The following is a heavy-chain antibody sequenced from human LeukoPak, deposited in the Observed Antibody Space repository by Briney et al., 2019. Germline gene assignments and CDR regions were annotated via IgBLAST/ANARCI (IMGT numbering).Heavy chain of an antibody. CDR1: GFTFSSYA. V-gene: IGHV3-23*01. CDR3: AKPGYSSGWYVYFDY. D-gene: IGHD6-19*01. J-gene: IGHJ4*02. CDR2: ISGSGGST. Sequence: GGSLRLSCAASGFTFSSYAMSWVRQAPGKGLEWVSAISGSGGSTYYADSVKGRFTISRDNSKNTLYLQMNSLRAEDMAVYYCAKPGYSSGWYVYFDYWGQGTLVTVSS.